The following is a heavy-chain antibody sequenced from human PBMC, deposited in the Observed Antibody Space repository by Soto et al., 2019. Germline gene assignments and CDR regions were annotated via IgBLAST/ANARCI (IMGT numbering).Heavy chain of an antibody. J-gene: IGHJ4*02. CDR2: IIPIFGTA. CDR3: ARPTYSGWSRFDY. V-gene: IGHV1-69*12. Sequence: QVQLVQSGAEVKKPGSSVKVSCKASGGTFSSYAISWVRQSPGQGLEWMGGIIPIFGTANYAQKFQGRVTITADESTITDYMELSSLRSEDTAVYYGARPTYSGWSRFDYWGQGTLVTVSS. D-gene: IGHD6-19*01. CDR1: GGTFSSYA.